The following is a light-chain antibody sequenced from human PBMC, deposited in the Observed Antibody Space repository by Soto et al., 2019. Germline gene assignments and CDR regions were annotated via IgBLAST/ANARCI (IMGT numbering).Light chain of an antibody. CDR1: SSDVGGYKY. V-gene: IGLV2-14*01. CDR3: SSYTSSSTWV. Sequence: QSALTQPASVSGSPGQSITISCTGTSSDVGGYKYVSWYQQHPGKAPKLMIYEVSNRPSGVSNRFSGSKSGNTASLTISGLQAEDEADYYCSSYTSSSTWVFGGGTKLTV. CDR2: EVS. J-gene: IGLJ3*02.